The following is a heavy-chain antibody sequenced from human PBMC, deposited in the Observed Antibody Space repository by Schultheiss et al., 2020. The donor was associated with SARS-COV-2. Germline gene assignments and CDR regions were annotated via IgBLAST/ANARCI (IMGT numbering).Heavy chain of an antibody. Sequence: GGSLRLSCAASGFTFSSYWMHWVRQAPGKGLVWVSRINSDGSSTSYADSVKGRFTISRDDAKRSVYMQMNSLRAEDTAVYYCAKDRLGSCYYYMDVWGKGTTVTVSS. J-gene: IGHJ6*03. CDR2: INSDGSST. CDR3: AKDRLGSCYYYMDV. CDR1: GFTFSSYW. D-gene: IGHD2-15*01. V-gene: IGHV3-74*01.